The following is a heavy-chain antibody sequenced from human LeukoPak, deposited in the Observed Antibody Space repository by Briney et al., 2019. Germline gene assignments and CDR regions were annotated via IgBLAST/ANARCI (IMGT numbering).Heavy chain of an antibody. D-gene: IGHD1-20*01. J-gene: IGHJ4*02. CDR2: FDPEDGET. V-gene: IGHV1-24*01. CDR3: ATVWNFNWNYLDY. Sequence: GASVKVSCKVSGYTLAELSMHWVRQAPGKGLEWMGGFDPEDGETIYAQKFQGRVTMTEDTSTDTAYMELSSLRSEDTAVYYCATVWNFNWNYLDYWGQGTLVTVSS. CDR1: GYTLAELS.